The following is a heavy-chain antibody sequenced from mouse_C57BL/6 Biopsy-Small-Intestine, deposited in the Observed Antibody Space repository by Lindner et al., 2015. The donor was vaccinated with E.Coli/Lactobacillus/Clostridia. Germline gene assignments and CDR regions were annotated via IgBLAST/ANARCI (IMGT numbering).Heavy chain of an antibody. CDR1: GYTFTGYY. D-gene: IGHD2-13*01. V-gene: IGHV1-53*01. J-gene: IGHJ4*01. CDR3: ARVMISVTAFGV. CDR2: INPSGGYT. Sequence: SVKVSCKASGYTFTGYYMHWVRQAPGQGLEWMGIINPSGGYTTYAQKFQGRVTMTRDTSTNTVYMELSSLRSEDTAVYYCARVMISVTAFGVWGQGTRVTVSS.